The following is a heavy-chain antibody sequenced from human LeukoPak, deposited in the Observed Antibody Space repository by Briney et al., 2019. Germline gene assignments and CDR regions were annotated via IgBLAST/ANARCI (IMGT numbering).Heavy chain of an antibody. Sequence: GGPLRLSCAASGFTFSSYAMSWVRQAPGKGLEWVSAISGSGGSTYYADSVKGRFTISRDNSKNTLYLQMNSLRAEDTAVYYCANHRALTPYYYYGLDVWGQGTTVTVSS. J-gene: IGHJ6*02. CDR3: ANHRALTPYYYYGLDV. V-gene: IGHV3-23*01. CDR2: ISGSGGST. CDR1: GFTFSSYA.